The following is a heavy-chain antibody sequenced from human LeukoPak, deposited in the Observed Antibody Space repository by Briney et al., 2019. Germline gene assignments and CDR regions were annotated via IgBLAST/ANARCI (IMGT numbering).Heavy chain of an antibody. CDR1: GFTFSSYA. Sequence: GGSLRLSCAASGFTFSSYAMSWVRQAPGKGLEWVSAISGSGGSTYYADSVKGRFTISRDNSKNTLYLQMNSLRAEDTAVYYWAKDFALLGYCSGGNCHAGDFWGQGTLVTVSS. D-gene: IGHD2-15*01. J-gene: IGHJ4*02. CDR3: AKDFALLGYCSGGNCHAGDF. CDR2: ISGSGGST. V-gene: IGHV3-23*01.